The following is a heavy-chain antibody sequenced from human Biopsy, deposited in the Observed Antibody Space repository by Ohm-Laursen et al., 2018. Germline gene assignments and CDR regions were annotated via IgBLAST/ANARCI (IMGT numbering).Heavy chain of an antibody. J-gene: IGHJ5*02. D-gene: IGHD3-16*01. CDR1: GYTFNAYY. Sequence: ASVKVSCKASGYTFNAYYIHWMRQAPGQGLEWMGWINPATGETRYAQRFQGRVTMTRDTSVTTAYMQLSSLTSDDTALYYCEKPSGGVSTIGFDPWGQGTQVIVSS. CDR2: INPATGET. CDR3: EKPSGGVSTIGFDP. V-gene: IGHV1-2*02.